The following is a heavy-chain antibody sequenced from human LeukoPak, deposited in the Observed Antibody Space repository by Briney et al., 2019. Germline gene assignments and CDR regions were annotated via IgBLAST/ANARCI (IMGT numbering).Heavy chain of an antibody. CDR2: INRKGGRP. D-gene: IGHD3-10*01. CDR1: GFTFSSYT. V-gene: IGHV3-64D*06. J-gene: IGHJ4*02. CDR3: ARLSMVRGVIADY. Sequence: GGSLRLSCSDSGFTFSSYTLHWVRQAPGKGLQYVSSINRKGGRPYYADSVRGRFTISRDNSKNTLYLQMSSLRAEDTAVYYCARLSMVRGVIADYWGQGTLVTVSS.